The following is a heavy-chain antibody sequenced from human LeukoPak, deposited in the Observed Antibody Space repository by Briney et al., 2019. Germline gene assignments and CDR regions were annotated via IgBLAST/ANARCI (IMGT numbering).Heavy chain of an antibody. CDR3: TSPSTGYSSGWATSTLDY. Sequence: GXXLRLSCAASGFTFSGSAMHWVRQASGKGLEWVGRIRSKANSYATAYAASMKGRFTISRDDSKNTAYLQMNSLKTEDTSVYYCTSPSTGYSSGWATSTLDYWGQGTLVTVSS. J-gene: IGHJ4*02. CDR2: IRSKANSYAT. V-gene: IGHV3-73*01. D-gene: IGHD6-19*01. CDR1: GFTFSGSA.